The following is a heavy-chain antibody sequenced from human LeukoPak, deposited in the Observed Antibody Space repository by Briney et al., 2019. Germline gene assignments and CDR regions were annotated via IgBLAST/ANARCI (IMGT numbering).Heavy chain of an antibody. CDR2: INPSGGST. J-gene: IGHJ4*02. V-gene: IGHV1-46*01. Sequence: ASVKVSCTASGYTFTSYYMHWVRQAPGQGLEWMGIINPSGGSTSCAQKFQGRVTMTRDMSTSTVYMELSSLRSEDTAVYYCARGGVTGTTYWGQGTLVTVSS. CDR1: GYTFTSYY. D-gene: IGHD1-20*01. CDR3: ARGGVTGTTY.